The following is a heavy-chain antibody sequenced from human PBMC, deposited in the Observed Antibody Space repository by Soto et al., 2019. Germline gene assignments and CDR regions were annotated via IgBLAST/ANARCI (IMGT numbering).Heavy chain of an antibody. Sequence: SSETLSLTCTVSGGSISNYYWSWIRQPPGKGLEWIGYIYYSGSTNYNPSLKSRVTISVDTSKNQFSLKLSSVTAADTAVYFCARGVLYWGQGTLVTVSS. CDR2: IYYSGST. J-gene: IGHJ4*02. CDR3: ARGVLY. V-gene: IGHV4-59*01. CDR1: GGSISNYY. D-gene: IGHD1-1*01.